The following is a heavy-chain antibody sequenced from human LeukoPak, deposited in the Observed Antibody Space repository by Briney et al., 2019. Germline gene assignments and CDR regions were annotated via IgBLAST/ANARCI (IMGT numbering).Heavy chain of an antibody. J-gene: IGHJ5*02. Sequence: GGSLRLSCAASGFTFSSYAMSWVRQAPGKGLEGVSAISGSGGRTYYADSVKGRFTISRDNSKNPLYMQMNSLRAEDTAVYYCAKDPEVVFDPHVWFDPWGQGTLVTVSS. CDR3: AKDPEVVFDPHVWFDP. V-gene: IGHV3-23*01. CDR2: ISGSGGRT. CDR1: GFTFSSYA. D-gene: IGHD2-15*01.